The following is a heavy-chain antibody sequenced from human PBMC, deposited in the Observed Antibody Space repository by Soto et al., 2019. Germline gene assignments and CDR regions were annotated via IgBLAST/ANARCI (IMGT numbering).Heavy chain of an antibody. D-gene: IGHD2-15*01. V-gene: IGHV3-74*01. CDR3: AREFCSGANCYTYYFDP. Sequence: GGSLRLSCAASGLTFNGYWMHWVRHAPGKGLVCVSHINTDGSNTNYADSVKGRFTISRDNAKSTLFLQMNSLRDEDTAVYYCAREFCSGANCYTYYFDPWRQGIPVTVSS. J-gene: IGHJ5*02. CDR1: GLTFNGYW. CDR2: INTDGSNT.